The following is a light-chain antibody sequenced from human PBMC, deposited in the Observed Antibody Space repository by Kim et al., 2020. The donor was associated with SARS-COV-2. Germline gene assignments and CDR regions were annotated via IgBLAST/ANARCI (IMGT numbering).Light chain of an antibody. CDR2: DVD. CDR1: SGDIGYFNY. J-gene: IGLJ1*01. Sequence: QSALTQPASVSGSPGQSITVSCTGSSGDIGYFNYVSWYQHLPGTAPKLIIYDVDKRPSGISTRFSGSKSGNTASLTISGLQAEDGADYYCSSFIIAGSLAVFGPGTKVIVL. V-gene: IGLV2-14*03. CDR3: SSFIIAGSLAV.